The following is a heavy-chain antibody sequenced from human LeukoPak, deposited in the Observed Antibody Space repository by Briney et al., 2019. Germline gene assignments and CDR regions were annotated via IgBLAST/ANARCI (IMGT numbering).Heavy chain of an antibody. CDR1: GGSFSGYY. J-gene: IGHJ4*02. Sequence: SETLSLTCAVDGGSFSGYYWSWIRQPPGKGLEWIGEINHSGSTNYNPSLKSRVTISVDTSKNQFSLKLSSVTAADTAVYYCARGRRESGSGKYTLDYWGQGTLVTVSS. CDR3: ARGRRESGSGKYTLDY. V-gene: IGHV4-34*01. CDR2: INHSGST. D-gene: IGHD3-10*01.